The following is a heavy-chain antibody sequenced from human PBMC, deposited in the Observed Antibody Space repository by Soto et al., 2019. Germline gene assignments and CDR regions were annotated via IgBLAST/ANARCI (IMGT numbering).Heavy chain of an antibody. D-gene: IGHD6-6*01. CDR3: ARGIAARPRATLFDY. Sequence: SETLSLTCTVSGGSISSGDYYWSRNRQPPGKGLEWIGYIYYSGSTYYNPSLKSRVTISVDTSKNQFSLKLSSVTAADTAVYYCARGIAARPRATLFDYWGQGTLVTVSS. V-gene: IGHV4-30-4*01. J-gene: IGHJ4*02. CDR1: GGSISSGDYY. CDR2: IYYSGST.